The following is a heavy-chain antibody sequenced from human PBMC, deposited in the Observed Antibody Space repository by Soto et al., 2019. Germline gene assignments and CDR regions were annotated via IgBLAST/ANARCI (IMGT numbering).Heavy chain of an antibody. V-gene: IGHV1-18*01. D-gene: IGHD2-2*01. CDR3: ARGCSSTSCPQNGMDV. J-gene: IGHJ6*02. Sequence: ASVKVSCKASGYTFTSYGISWVRQAPGQGLEWMGWISAYNGNTNYAQKLQGRVTMTTDTSTSTAYMELRRLRSDDTAVYYCARGCSSTSCPQNGMDVWGQGTTVTVSS. CDR1: GYTFTSYG. CDR2: ISAYNGNT.